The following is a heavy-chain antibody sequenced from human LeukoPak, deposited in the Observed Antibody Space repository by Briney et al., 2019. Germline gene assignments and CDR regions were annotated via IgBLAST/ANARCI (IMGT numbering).Heavy chain of an antibody. Sequence: GGSLRLSCAASGFTFSSYGMHWVRQAPGKGLEWVAFIRCDGSNKYHADSVKGRFTISRDNSKNTLYLQMNSLRAEDTAVYYCAKTYVWGSYAFDIWGQGTMVTVSS. CDR1: GFTFSSYG. D-gene: IGHD3-16*01. CDR2: IRCDGSNK. V-gene: IGHV3-30*02. CDR3: AKTYVWGSYAFDI. J-gene: IGHJ3*02.